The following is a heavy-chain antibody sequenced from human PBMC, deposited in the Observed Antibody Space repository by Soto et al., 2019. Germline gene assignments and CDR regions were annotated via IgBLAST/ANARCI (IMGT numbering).Heavy chain of an antibody. CDR2: MSFDGSKA. J-gene: IGHJ6*02. CDR3: ARGPPGVVPGAIGSGGMDV. D-gene: IGHD2-2*01. V-gene: IGHV3-30*04. Sequence: QVQLVESGGGVVQPGRSLSLSCAASGFTLSSYAVHWVRQAPGKGREWVAVMSFDGSKASHEDSVKGRFTISRDNSKNTVSLQMNSLRVEDSAVYYCARGPPGVVPGAIGSGGMDVWGQGTTVTVSS. CDR1: GFTLSSYA.